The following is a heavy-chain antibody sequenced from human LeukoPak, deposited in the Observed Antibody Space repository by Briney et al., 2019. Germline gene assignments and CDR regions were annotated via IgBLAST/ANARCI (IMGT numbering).Heavy chain of an antibody. CDR2: ISSSSSYI. D-gene: IGHD3-10*01. Sequence: GGPLRLSCAASGFTFSSYSMNWVRQAPGKGLEWVSSISSSSSYIYYADSVKGRFTISRDNARNSLYLQMNSLGAEDTAVYYCARDLKFGGSDYWGQGTLVTVSS. CDR3: ARDLKFGGSDY. J-gene: IGHJ4*02. CDR1: GFTFSSYS. V-gene: IGHV3-21*01.